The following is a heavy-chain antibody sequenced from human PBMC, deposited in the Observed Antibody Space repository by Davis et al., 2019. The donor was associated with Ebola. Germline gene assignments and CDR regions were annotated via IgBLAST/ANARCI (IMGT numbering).Heavy chain of an antibody. J-gene: IGHJ4*02. Sequence: GESLKISCAASGFTFSSYGMHWVRQAPGKGLEWVAVISYDGSNKYYADSVKGRFTISRDNSKNTLYLQMNSLRAEDTAVYYCAKAILRFGVDYWGQGTLVTVSS. CDR1: GFTFSSYG. V-gene: IGHV3-30*18. D-gene: IGHD3-3*01. CDR2: ISYDGSNK. CDR3: AKAILRFGVDY.